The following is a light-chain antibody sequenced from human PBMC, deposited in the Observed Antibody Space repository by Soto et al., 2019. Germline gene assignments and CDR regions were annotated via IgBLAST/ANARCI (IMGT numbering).Light chain of an antibody. Sequence: EIVLTQSPDTLSLSPGERATLSCRASQSVSSNYLAWYQQKPGQAPSFLIYDASSRATGIPERFSGSGSGTDFTLTISRLEPEDFAVYYCQQYGSSPLTFGGGTKVEIK. CDR3: QQYGSSPLT. CDR2: DAS. CDR1: QSVSSNY. J-gene: IGKJ4*01. V-gene: IGKV3-20*01.